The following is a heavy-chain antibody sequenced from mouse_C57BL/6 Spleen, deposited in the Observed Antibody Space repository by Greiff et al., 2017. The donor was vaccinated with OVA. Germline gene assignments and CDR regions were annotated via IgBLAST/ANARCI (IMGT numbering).Heavy chain of an antibody. D-gene: IGHD1-1*02. Sequence: VQLKESGGGLVKPGGSLKLSCAASGFTFSDYGMHWVRQAPEKGLEWVAYISSGSSTIYYADTVKGRFTIPRDNAKNTLFLQMTRLRSEDTAMYYCASIGGYPYAYWGQGTLVTVSA. CDR1: GFTFSDYG. CDR2: ISSGSSTI. V-gene: IGHV5-17*01. J-gene: IGHJ3*01. CDR3: ASIGGYPYAY.